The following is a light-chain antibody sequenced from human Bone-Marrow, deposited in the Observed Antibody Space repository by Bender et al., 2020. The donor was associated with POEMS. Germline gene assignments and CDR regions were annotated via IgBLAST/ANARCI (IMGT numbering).Light chain of an antibody. Sequence: QSVLTQPPSASGTPGQSVTISCSGTSSNFGNNAANWYQHVPGTAPKLLIYSNNQRPSGLPDRFSASTSGTSASLAISGLHSDDEADYYCSSWDDSLNGWVFGGGTKLTAL. CDR2: SNN. CDR1: SSNFGNNA. V-gene: IGLV1-44*01. J-gene: IGLJ3*02. CDR3: SSWDDSLNGWV.